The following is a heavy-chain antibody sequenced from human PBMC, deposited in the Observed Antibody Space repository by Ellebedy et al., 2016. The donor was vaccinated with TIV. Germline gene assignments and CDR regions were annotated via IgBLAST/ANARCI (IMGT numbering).Heavy chain of an antibody. V-gene: IGHV3-23*01. J-gene: IGHJ6*02. D-gene: IGHD1-1*01. CDR1: GFTFRSYA. CDR2: ISGSGGSP. Sequence: PGGSLRLSCAASGFTFRSYAMSWVRQAPGKGLEWVSLISGSGGSPYYADSVKGRFTISRDNSKNTLFLLMDSLRAEDTAVFYCAKATTTSSSYYYYAMDVWGQGTTVTVSS. CDR3: AKATTTSSSYYYYAMDV.